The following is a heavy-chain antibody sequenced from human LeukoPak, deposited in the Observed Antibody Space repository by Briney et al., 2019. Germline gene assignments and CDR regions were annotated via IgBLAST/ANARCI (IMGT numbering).Heavy chain of an antibody. CDR2: ILFRGAT. D-gene: IGHD2-21*01. J-gene: IGHJ4*01. Sequence: SSETLSLTCTVSGDSISSYSYYWAWIRQPPGKGLEWIGSILFRGATSYNPSLKPRIIMSVDTSQNYFSLKLTSVTAADTAVYFCARESGDTRTVNSFDFWGRGTLITVSS. CDR3: ARESGDTRTVNSFDF. V-gene: IGHV4-39*07. CDR1: GDSISSYSYY.